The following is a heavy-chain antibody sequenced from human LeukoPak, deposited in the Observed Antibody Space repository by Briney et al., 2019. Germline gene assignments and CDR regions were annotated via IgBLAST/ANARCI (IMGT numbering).Heavy chain of an antibody. CDR3: ARPRGTTLIFDY. CDR2: IYYSGST. V-gene: IGHV4-59*01. CDR1: GGSINNYY. Sequence: SETLSLTCTVSGGSINNYYWSWIWQPPGKGLEWIGYIYYSGSTNYNPSLKSRVTISVDTSKNQFSLKLSSVTAADTAVYYCARPRGTTLIFDYWGQGTLVTISS. J-gene: IGHJ4*02. D-gene: IGHD4-17*01.